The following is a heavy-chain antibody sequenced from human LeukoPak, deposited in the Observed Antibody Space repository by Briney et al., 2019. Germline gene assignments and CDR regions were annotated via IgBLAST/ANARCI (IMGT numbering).Heavy chain of an antibody. CDR1: GSIFTSYW. Sequence: GESLQISCQGSGSIFTSYWIGWVRQVPGKGLEWMGIIYPGDSDTRYSPSFQGQVTISADKSISTAYLQWSSLKASDTAMYYCARLHGDYAAGYWGQGTLVTVSS. V-gene: IGHV5-51*01. D-gene: IGHD4-17*01. J-gene: IGHJ4*02. CDR2: IYPGDSDT. CDR3: ARLHGDYAAGY.